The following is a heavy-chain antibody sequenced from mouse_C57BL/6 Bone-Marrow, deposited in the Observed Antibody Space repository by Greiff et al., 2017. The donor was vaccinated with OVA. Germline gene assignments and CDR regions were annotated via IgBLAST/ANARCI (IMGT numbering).Heavy chain of an antibody. J-gene: IGHJ4*01. CDR1: GYSITSGYY. V-gene: IGHV3-6*01. CDR3: ARDGRAMDY. Sequence: EVKLEESGPGLVKPSQSLSLTCSVTGYSITSGYYWYWIRQFPGNQLEWMGYISYDGSNNYNQSLKNRISLTRDTSTNQFFLTLNSVTTEDTATYYCARDGRAMDYWGQGTSVTVSS. CDR2: ISYDGSN.